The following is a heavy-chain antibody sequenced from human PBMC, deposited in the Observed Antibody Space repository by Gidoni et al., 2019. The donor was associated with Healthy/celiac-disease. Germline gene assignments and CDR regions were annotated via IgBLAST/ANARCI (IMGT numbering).Heavy chain of an antibody. V-gene: IGHV3-48*03. CDR2: ISSSGSTI. D-gene: IGHD3-22*01. CDR1: GFTFSSYE. J-gene: IGHJ6*02. CDR3: ARGDYYYDSSGYYDYYYYGMDV. Sequence: EVQLVESGGGLVQPGGSLRLSCAASGFTFSSYEMNWVRQAPGKGLEWVSYISSSGSTIYYADSVKGRFTISRDNAKNSLYLQMNSLRAEDTAVYYCARGDYYYDSSGYYDYYYYGMDVWGQGTTVTVSS.